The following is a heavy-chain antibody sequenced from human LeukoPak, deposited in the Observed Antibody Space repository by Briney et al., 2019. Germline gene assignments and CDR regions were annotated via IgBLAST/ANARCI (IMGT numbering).Heavy chain of an antibody. CDR3: ATIRTGVNT. J-gene: IGHJ5*02. D-gene: IGHD2-8*02. Sequence: SVKVSCKASGYTFTGYYMHWVRQAPGQGLEWMGRIIPILGIANYAQKFQGRVTITADKSTSTAYMELSSLRSEDTAVYYCATIRTGVNTWGQGTLVTVSS. CDR1: GYTFTGYY. CDR2: IIPILGIA. V-gene: IGHV1-69*02.